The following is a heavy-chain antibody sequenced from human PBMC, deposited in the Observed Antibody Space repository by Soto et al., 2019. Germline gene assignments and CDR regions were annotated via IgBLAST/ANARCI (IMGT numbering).Heavy chain of an antibody. CDR2: IRVKNGNT. D-gene: IGHD2-21*02. J-gene: IGHJ3*02. V-gene: IGHV1-18*04. CDR1: GYTFTSYY. Sequence: ASVKVSCKASGYTFTSYYMHWVRQAPGQGLEWMGWIRVKNGNTNYAQNFQGRFTMTTDTSTSTAYMELRSLRSDDTAVYYCARGPTVGDIWGQGTMVTVS. CDR3: ARGPTVGDI.